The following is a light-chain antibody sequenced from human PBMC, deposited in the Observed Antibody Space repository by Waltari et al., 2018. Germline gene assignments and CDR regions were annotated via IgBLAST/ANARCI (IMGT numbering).Light chain of an antibody. CDR1: SSDVGDYNY. Sequence: QSALTQPASVSGSPGQSIPISCTGTSSDVGDYNYVYWYQQHPGKAPKLMIYDVSKRPPGVSNGVSGTEAGNTASLTIAVLQADDEAGYDCSSYIGSSTLKLVGGGTSLTVL. J-gene: IGLJ2*01. CDR3: SSYIGSSTLKL. V-gene: IGLV2-14*03. CDR2: DVS.